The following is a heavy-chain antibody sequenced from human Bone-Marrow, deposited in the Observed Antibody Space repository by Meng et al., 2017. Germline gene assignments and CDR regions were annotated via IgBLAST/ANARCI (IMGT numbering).Heavy chain of an antibody. CDR2: IYHYGNT. CDR1: GYSISSGYY. D-gene: IGHD2-15*01. J-gene: IGHJ1*01. CDR3: ARLGAGSCSGGDCYSSEYFHN. Sequence: SETLSPTCGVPGYSISSGYYWGWIRQPPGKGLEWIGSIYHYGNTYYNSSLKSRVTISIDTSKNQFSLKLTSVAAADTAVYYCARLGAGSCSGGDCYSSEYFHNWGQGTMVTVSS. V-gene: IGHV4-38-2*01.